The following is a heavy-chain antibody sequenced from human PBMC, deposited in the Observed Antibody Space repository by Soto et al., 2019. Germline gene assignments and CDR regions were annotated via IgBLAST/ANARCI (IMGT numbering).Heavy chain of an antibody. J-gene: IGHJ6*02. Sequence: QVQLVQSGAEVKKPGASVKVSCKASGYTFTRSGISWVRQAPGQGREWMGWISSYNGDTNDAQTFQGRVNMTTDPTTSTAYMELRSLRSDETAVYYCAREGVAAYYYYGMDVWGQGTPVTVSS. D-gene: IGHD5-12*01. CDR1: GYTFTRSG. V-gene: IGHV1-18*01. CDR2: ISSYNGDT. CDR3: AREGVAAYYYYGMDV.